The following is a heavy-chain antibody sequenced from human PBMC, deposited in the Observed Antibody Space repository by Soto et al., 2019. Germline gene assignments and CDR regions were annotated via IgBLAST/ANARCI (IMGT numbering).Heavy chain of an antibody. CDR1: GLTFSSYA. J-gene: IGHJ4*02. CDR2: IWSDGNNR. Sequence: GGSLRLSCAASGLTFSSYAMSWVRQAPGKGLEWVAVIWSDGNNRYYADSVKGRFTISRDNSKNTVYLQMNSLRAEDTAVYYCVRGDNWNDEASDDWGQGALVTVSS. D-gene: IGHD1-1*01. V-gene: IGHV3-33*08. CDR3: VRGDNWNDEASDD.